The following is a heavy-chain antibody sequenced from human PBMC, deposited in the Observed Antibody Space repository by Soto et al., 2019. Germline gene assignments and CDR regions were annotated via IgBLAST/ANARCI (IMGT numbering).Heavy chain of an antibody. CDR3: AADATAWQQMVPSDY. D-gene: IGHD2-8*01. CDR1: GCTFTSSA. Sequence: SVKVSCKASGCTFTSSAFQWVRQARGQRLEWIGWIAVGSGYTNYAQRFQDRVTLTRDMSTATTYMELSRLTSEDTAIYYCAADATAWQQMVPSDYWGQGTLVTVSS. J-gene: IGHJ4*02. CDR2: IAVGSGYT. V-gene: IGHV1-58*01.